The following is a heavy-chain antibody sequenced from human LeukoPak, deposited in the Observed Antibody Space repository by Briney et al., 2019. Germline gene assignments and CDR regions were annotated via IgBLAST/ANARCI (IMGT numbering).Heavy chain of an antibody. D-gene: IGHD7-27*01. CDR2: INSDGSDT. J-gene: IGHJ4*02. V-gene: IGHV3-74*01. CDR3: ARNNWGIDY. Sequence: GGSLRLSCAASGFTFRNHWMHWVRQAPGKGLVWVARINSDGSDTSHADSVEGRFTISRDNAKDTLCLQMNSLRVEDTAVYYCARNNWGIDYWGQGTLVAVSS. CDR1: GFTFRNHW.